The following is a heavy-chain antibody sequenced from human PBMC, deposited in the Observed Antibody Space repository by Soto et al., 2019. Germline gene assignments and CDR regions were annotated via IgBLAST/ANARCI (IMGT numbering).Heavy chain of an antibody. J-gene: IGHJ6*02. CDR3: ARDPQPSVLTGGIAGYHGLDV. Sequence: QVQLVQSGAEVKKPGSSVKVSCKASGGTFSSYLISWVRQVPGQGLEWMGGIIPMFGTANYAQKFQGRVTITADESTSTDYMELSSLRSEDTALYYCARDPQPSVLTGGIAGYHGLDVWGQGTTVTVAS. D-gene: IGHD2-15*01. CDR1: GGTFSSYL. V-gene: IGHV1-69*01. CDR2: IIPMFGTA.